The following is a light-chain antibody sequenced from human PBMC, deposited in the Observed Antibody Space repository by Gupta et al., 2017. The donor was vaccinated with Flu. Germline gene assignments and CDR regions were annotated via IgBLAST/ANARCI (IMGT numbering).Light chain of an antibody. Sequence: QSALTQPASVSGSPGQSIPISCSGTNSDVGGYHFVSWYQHHPGRAPKLLIYEVTKRPSEISDRFSGSKSGNTASLTISGLQPEDEADYFCSSYTDANTRVFGSGSRVTVL. CDR1: NSDVGGYHF. CDR3: SSYTDANTRV. CDR2: EVT. V-gene: IGLV2-14*01. J-gene: IGLJ1*01.